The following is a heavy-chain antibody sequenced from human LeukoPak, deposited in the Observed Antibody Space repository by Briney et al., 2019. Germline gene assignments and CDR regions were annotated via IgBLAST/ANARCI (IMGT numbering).Heavy chain of an antibody. CDR1: EFTVRSNY. CDR2: IYSGGST. Sequence: GGSLRLSCAASEFTVRSNYMTWVRQAPGKGLEWVSVIYSGGSTYYANSVKGRFTISRDNSKNTLYLQMNSLRPEDTAIYYCARDDVASVFDYWGQGPLVTVSS. CDR3: ARDDVASVFDY. J-gene: IGHJ4*02. V-gene: IGHV3-66*01.